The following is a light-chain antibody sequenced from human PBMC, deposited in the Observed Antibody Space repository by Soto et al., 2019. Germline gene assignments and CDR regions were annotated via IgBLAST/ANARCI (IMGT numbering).Light chain of an antibody. J-gene: IGKJ2*01. CDR2: DAS. CDR1: QSVNNY. Sequence: EIVLTQSPVTLSLSPGERATLSCRASQSVNNYLAWYQQKPGQAPRLLIYDASTRATGIPPRFSGGGSGTEFTVTISSLQSEDFAIYYCQQYDIWPPYTFGQGTKVDIK. CDR3: QQYDIWPPYT. V-gene: IGKV3-15*01.